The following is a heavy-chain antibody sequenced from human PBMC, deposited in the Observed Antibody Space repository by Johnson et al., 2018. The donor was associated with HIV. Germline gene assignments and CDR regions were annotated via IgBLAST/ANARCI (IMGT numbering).Heavy chain of an antibody. CDR3: AREMGWEDAFDI. Sequence: VQLVESGGGLVQPGGSLRLSCAASGFTFSDYYMTWIRQAPGKGLEWISYISWSGRTIYYADSVKGRFTISRDNAKNSLYLQMNSLRAEDTAVYYCAREMGWEDAFDIWGQGTMVTVSS. CDR2: ISWSGRTI. CDR1: GFTFSDYY. V-gene: IGHV3-11*04. D-gene: IGHD6-19*01. J-gene: IGHJ3*02.